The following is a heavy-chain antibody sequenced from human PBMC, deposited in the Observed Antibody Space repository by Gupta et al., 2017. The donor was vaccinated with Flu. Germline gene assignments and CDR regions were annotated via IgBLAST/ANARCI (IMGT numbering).Heavy chain of an antibody. Sequence: EVQLVESGGGLVQPGGSLRLSCAASGFTFSSYDMHWVRQATGKGLEWVPAIGTAGDTYYPGSVKGRFTISRENAKNSLYLQMNSLRAGDTAVYYCARDPVYGSGSYYDYWGQGTLVTVSS. CDR3: ARDPVYGSGSYYDY. D-gene: IGHD3-10*01. V-gene: IGHV3-13*04. CDR1: GFTFSSYD. J-gene: IGHJ4*02. CDR2: IGTAGDT.